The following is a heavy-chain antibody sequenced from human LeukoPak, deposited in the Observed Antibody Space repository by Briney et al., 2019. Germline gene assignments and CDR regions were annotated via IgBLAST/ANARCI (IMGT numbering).Heavy chain of an antibody. CDR1: GGSISSYY. CDR2: IYYSGST. CDR3: ARVGGYDSAGWFDP. D-gene: IGHD5-12*01. Sequence: TSETLSLTCTVSGGSISSYYWSWIWQPPGKGLEWIGYIYYSGSTNYNPSLKSRVTISVDTSKNQFSLKLSSVTAADTAVYYCARVGGYDSAGWFDPWGQGTLVTVSS. V-gene: IGHV4-59*01. J-gene: IGHJ5*02.